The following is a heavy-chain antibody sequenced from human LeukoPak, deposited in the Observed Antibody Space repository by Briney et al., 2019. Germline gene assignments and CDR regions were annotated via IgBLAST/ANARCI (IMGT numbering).Heavy chain of an antibody. Sequence: SQTLSLTCTISGGSVSSGGYYWSWIRQHPGTGLEWIGYINYSGNTYYNPSLKSPTIISVDTTKNQFSPKLSSVTAADTAVYFCARAYDSSGYYYYYHFDYWGQGILVTVSS. CDR3: ARAYDSSGYYYYYHFDY. CDR2: INYSGNT. CDR1: GGSVSSGGYY. J-gene: IGHJ4*02. V-gene: IGHV4-31*01. D-gene: IGHD3-22*01.